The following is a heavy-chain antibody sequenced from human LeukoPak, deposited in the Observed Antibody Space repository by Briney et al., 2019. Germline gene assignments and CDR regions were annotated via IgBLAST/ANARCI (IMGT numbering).Heavy chain of an antibody. Sequence: PGRSLRLSCAASGFTFSSYAMHWVRQAPGKGLEWVAVISYDGSNKYYADSVKGRFTISRDNSKNTLYLQMNSLRAEDTAVYYCAKDVLWFGELVALGIDYWGQGTLVTVSS. CDR2: ISYDGSNK. V-gene: IGHV3-30*04. J-gene: IGHJ4*02. CDR3: AKDVLWFGELVALGIDY. CDR1: GFTFSSYA. D-gene: IGHD3-10*01.